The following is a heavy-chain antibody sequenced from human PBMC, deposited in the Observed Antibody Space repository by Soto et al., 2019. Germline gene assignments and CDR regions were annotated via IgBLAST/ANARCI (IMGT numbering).Heavy chain of an antibody. D-gene: IGHD5-18*01. CDR1: GFTFTTYW. CDR2: IKQDGSEK. V-gene: IGHV3-7*03. CDR3: ARTRGYRYGQNNNWFDP. J-gene: IGHJ5*02. Sequence: EVQLVESGGGLVQPGGSLRLSCAASGFTFTTYWMSWVRQAPGKGLELVAYIKQDGSEKYFVDSVKGRFTISRDNAKNSLSLQMNSLRAEDTAVYYCARTRGYRYGQNNNWFDPWGQGTLVTVSS.